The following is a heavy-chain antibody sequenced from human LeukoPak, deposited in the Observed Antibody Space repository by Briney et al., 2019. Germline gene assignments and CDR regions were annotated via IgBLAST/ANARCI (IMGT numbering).Heavy chain of an antibody. Sequence: KPSETLSLTCTVSGGSLSGYYWNWIRQPPGKGLEWIGYIYYSGSTNYNPSLKSRLTISVDTSNNQFSLKLSSVTAADTAVYYCASTSGYCSGGNCYSAFDYWGQGTLVTVSS. CDR1: GGSLSGYY. CDR3: ASTSGYCSGGNCYSAFDY. CDR2: IYYSGST. J-gene: IGHJ4*02. V-gene: IGHV4-59*01. D-gene: IGHD2-15*01.